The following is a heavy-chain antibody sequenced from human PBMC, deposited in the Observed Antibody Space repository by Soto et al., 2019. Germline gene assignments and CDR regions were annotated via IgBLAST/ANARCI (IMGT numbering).Heavy chain of an antibody. CDR1: GVTVSNYW. CDR3: TRDRSGTMLF. Sequence: EVQLVESGGGLVQPGGSLRLSCAASGVTVSNYWMSWVRQAPGEGLEWVANMNQDGSERYYVDSVKGRFTISRDNAKNSLFLQMDSLSAEDTAIYYCTRDRSGTMLFWGQGTLVTVSS. V-gene: IGHV3-7*01. J-gene: IGHJ4*02. D-gene: IGHD1-7*01. CDR2: MNQDGSER.